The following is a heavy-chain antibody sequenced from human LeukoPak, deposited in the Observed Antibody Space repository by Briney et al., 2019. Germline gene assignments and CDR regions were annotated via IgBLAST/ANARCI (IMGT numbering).Heavy chain of an antibody. Sequence: GGSLRLSCAASGFTFSSHWMTWVRQAPGKGLEWVANIKEDGSEKYYVDSVKGRFTISRDNAKNSLYLQMNSPRAEDTAVYYCVGATPFDYWGQGTLVTVSS. V-gene: IGHV3-7*01. J-gene: IGHJ4*02. CDR1: GFTFSSHW. CDR3: VGATPFDY. D-gene: IGHD2-15*01. CDR2: IKEDGSEK.